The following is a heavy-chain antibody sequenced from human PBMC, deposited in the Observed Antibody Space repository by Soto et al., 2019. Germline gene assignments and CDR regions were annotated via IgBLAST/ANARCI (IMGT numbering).Heavy chain of an antibody. D-gene: IGHD2-21*02. Sequence: GGSLRLSCAASGFTFSSYSMNWVRQAPGKGLEWVSSISSSSSYIYYADSVKGRFTISRDNAKNSLYLQMNSLRAEDTAVYYCAGDRWVPCGSDCLADWYYFDYWGQGTLVTVSS. J-gene: IGHJ4*02. CDR1: GFTFSSYS. V-gene: IGHV3-21*01. CDR2: ISSSSSYI. CDR3: AGDRWVPCGSDCLADWYYFDY.